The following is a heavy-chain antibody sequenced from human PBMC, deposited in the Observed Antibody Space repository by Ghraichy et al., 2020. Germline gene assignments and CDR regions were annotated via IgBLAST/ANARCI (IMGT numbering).Heavy chain of an antibody. CDR3: ARDLSINYYDSISVGWFDP. V-gene: IGHV3-30*04. CDR1: GFTFSSYA. CDR2: ISYDGSNK. D-gene: IGHD3-22*01. J-gene: IGHJ5*02. Sequence: GESLNISCAASGFTFSSYAMHWVRQAPGKGLEWVAVISYDGSNKYYADSVKGRFTISRDNSKNTLYLQMNSLRAEDTAVYYCARDLSINYYDSISVGWFDPWGQGTLVTVSS.